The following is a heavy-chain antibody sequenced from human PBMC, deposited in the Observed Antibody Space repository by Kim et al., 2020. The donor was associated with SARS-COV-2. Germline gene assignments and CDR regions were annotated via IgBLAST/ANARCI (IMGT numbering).Heavy chain of an antibody. V-gene: IGHV1-3*01. CDR3: ARDTSMYSSSWYGAYYPTGMDV. Sequence: ASVKVSCKASGYTFTSYAMHWVRQAPGQRLEWMGWINAGNGNTKYSQKFQGRVTITRDTSASTAYMELSSLRSEDTAVYYCARDTSMYSSSWYGAYYPTGMDVWGQGTTVTVSS. J-gene: IGHJ6*02. D-gene: IGHD6-13*01. CDR1: GYTFTSYA. CDR2: INAGNGNT.